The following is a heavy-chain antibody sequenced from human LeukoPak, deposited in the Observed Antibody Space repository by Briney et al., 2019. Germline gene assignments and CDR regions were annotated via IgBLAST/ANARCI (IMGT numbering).Heavy chain of an antibody. J-gene: IGHJ3*02. CDR1: GFTFSGSA. V-gene: IGHV3-73*01. D-gene: IGHD3-3*01. CDR3: TRPKYDFWSRYYFDAFDI. CDR2: IRSKANSYAT. Sequence: GGSLRLSCAASGFTFSGSAMHWVRQASGKGLEWVGRIRSKANSYATAYAASVKGSFTIARDDSKKTAYLKMNSLKTEDTAVYYCTRPKYDFWSRYYFDAFDIWGQGTMVTVSS.